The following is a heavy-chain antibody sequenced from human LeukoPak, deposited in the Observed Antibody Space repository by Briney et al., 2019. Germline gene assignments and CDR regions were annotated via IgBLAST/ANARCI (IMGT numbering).Heavy chain of an antibody. CDR2: ISGSGGTT. J-gene: IGHJ3*02. V-gene: IGHV3-23*01. CDR3: AKDYYYDSSGYYYGDAFDI. CDR1: GFTFSAYA. D-gene: IGHD3-22*01. Sequence: GGSLRLSCAASGFTFSAYAMAWVRQAPGKGLEWVSTISGSGGTTYSADSVKGRFTISRDNSKNILYLQVNSLRAGDTAVYYCAKDYYYDSSGYYYGDAFDIWGQGIMVTVSS.